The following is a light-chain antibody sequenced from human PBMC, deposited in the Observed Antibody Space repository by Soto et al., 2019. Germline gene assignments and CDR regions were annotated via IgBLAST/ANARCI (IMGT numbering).Light chain of an antibody. V-gene: IGKV3-20*01. CDR2: GAS. J-gene: IGKJ4*01. CDR3: QRFDASLFT. CDR1: QPIDRKF. Sequence: EVVLTQSPGTLSLSPVERATLSCRASQPIDRKFLAWYQQKPGQAPRLLIHGASTRATGVPDRFSGSGSERDFSLTISSLEPEDFAVYFCQRFDASLFTFGGGTKVEIK.